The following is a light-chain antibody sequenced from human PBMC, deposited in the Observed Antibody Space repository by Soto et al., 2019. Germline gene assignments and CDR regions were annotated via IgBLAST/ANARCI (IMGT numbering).Light chain of an antibody. CDR2: AAS. V-gene: IGKV1-17*01. CDR1: HGISND. CDR3: LQHNSYPLT. Sequence: DIQMTQSPSSLSASVGDRVTITCRASHGISNDLGWYQQKPGKAPKRLIYAASSLQSGVPSRFSGSGSGTEFTLTISSLQPEDFATYYCLQHNSYPLTFGGGTKVEIK. J-gene: IGKJ4*01.